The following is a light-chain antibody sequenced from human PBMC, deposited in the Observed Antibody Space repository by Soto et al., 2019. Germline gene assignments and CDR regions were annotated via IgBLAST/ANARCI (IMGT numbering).Light chain of an antibody. CDR3: QQCDSAVT. CDR2: GAS. Sequence: EIVLTQSPGSLSLSPGERATLSCRASQSVSSTFFAWYQQRPGQAPRLLMYGASSRATGIPERFSGRGSGTDFTRTISRLEPEDFAVYYCQQCDSAVTFGQGTKVEIK. CDR1: QSVSSTF. J-gene: IGKJ1*01. V-gene: IGKV3-20*01.